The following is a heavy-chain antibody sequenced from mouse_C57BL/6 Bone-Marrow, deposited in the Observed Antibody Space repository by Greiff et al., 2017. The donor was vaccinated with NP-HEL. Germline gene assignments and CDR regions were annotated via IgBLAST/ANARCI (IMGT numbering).Heavy chain of an antibody. CDR3: ARMRSDY. V-gene: IGHV1-26*01. CDR2: INPNNGGT. Sequence: EVQLQQSGPELVKPGASVKISCKASGYTFTDYSMNWVKQSPGKSLEWIGDINPNNGGTSYNEKFKGKATLTVDKSSSTAYMELRSLTSEDSAVYYGARMRSDYGGQGTTLTVSS. J-gene: IGHJ2*01. CDR1: GYTFTDYS.